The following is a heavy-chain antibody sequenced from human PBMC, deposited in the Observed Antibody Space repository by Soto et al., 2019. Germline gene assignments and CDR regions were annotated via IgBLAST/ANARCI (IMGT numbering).Heavy chain of an antibody. CDR3: ARQSGWYRTYYYYGMDV. D-gene: IGHD6-19*01. V-gene: IGHV4-39*01. CDR1: GGSISSSSYY. CDR2: IYYSGST. Sequence: SETLSLTCTVSGGSISSSSYYWGWIRQPPGKGLEWIGSIYYSGSTYYNPSLKSRVTISVDTSKNQFSLKLSSVTAADTAVYYCARQSGWYRTYYYYGMDVWGQGNPGHRLL. J-gene: IGHJ6*02.